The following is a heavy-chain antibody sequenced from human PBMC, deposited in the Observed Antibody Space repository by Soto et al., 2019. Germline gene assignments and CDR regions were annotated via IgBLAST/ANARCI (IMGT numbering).Heavy chain of an antibody. J-gene: IGHJ4*02. V-gene: IGHV3-23*01. CDR2: ISGSGGST. CDR3: AKSKCWDFGVVIQGHSIFDY. Sequence: GGSLRLSCAASGFTFSSYAMSWVRQAPGKGLEWVSAISGSGGSTYYADSVKGRFTNSRDNSKNTLYLQMNSLRAEDTAVYYCAKSKCWDFGVVIQGHSIFDYWGQGTLVTVSS. CDR1: GFTFSSYA. D-gene: IGHD3-3*01.